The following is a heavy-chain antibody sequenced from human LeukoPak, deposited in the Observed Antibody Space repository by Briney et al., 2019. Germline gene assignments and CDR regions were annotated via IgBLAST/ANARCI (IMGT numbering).Heavy chain of an antibody. V-gene: IGHV4-34*01. D-gene: IGHD2-2*01. CDR2: INHCGST. CDR1: GGSFSGYY. CDR3: ARGARGLVVVPAAMPHFDY. J-gene: IGHJ4*02. Sequence: SETLSLTCAVYGGSFSGYYWSWIRQPPGKGLEWIGEINHCGSTNYNPSLRSRVTISVDTSKNQFSLKLRSVTAADAAVYYCARGARGLVVVPAAMPHFDYWGQGTLVTVSS.